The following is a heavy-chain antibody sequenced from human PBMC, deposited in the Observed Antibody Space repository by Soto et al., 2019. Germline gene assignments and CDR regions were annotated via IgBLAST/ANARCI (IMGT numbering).Heavy chain of an antibody. CDR1: GYTFTSYG. D-gene: IGHD3-22*01. Sequence: ASVKVSCKASGYTFTSYGISWVRQAPGQGLEWMGWISAYNGNTNYAQKLQGRVTMTTDTSTSTAYMELRSLRSDDTAVYYCAILGYDSSGYYSPDAFHIWGPGTMVTV. CDR3: AILGYDSSGYYSPDAFHI. V-gene: IGHV1-18*04. J-gene: IGHJ3*02. CDR2: ISAYNGNT.